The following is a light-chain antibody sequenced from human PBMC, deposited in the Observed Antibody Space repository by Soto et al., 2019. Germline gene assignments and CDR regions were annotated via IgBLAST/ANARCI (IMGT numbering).Light chain of an antibody. V-gene: IGKV3-20*01. Sequence: DIVLTQSPGTLSLSPGQRATLSCRASQSISSSFLAWYQQKPGQAPRLLIYGASSRATGIPDRFSGSGSGTDFTLSISRLEPEDFAVYYCQSYGSSRTFGHGTKVDIK. CDR2: GAS. CDR1: QSISSSF. CDR3: QSYGSSRT. J-gene: IGKJ1*01.